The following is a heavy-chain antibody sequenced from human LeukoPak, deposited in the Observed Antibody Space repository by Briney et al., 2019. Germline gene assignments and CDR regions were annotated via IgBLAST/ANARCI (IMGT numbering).Heavy chain of an antibody. Sequence: PSQTLSLTCTVSGGSISSGGYHWSWIRQHPGKGLEWIGYNHYSGSTYYNPSLKSRVTVSLDTSKNQYSLKLNSVTAADTAVYYCARGGSSRFDPWGQGTLVTVSS. V-gene: IGHV4-31*03. CDR3: ARGGSSRFDP. J-gene: IGHJ5*02. CDR1: GGSISSGGYH. D-gene: IGHD3-10*01. CDR2: NHYSGST.